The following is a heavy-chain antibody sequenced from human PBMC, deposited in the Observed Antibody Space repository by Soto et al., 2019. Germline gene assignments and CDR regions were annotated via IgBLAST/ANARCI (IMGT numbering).Heavy chain of an antibody. CDR1: GYTFTSYY. J-gene: IGHJ4*02. V-gene: IGHV1-46*03. CDR2: INPSGGGT. D-gene: IGHD3-9*01. Sequence: ASVKVSCKASGYTFTSYYRHWVRQAPGQGLEWMGIINPSGGGTSYAQKFQGRVTMTRDTSTSTVYMELSSLRSEDTAVYYCARGCELRSFDWPQYYYCGQATLVTVSS. CDR3: ARGCELRSFDWPQYYY.